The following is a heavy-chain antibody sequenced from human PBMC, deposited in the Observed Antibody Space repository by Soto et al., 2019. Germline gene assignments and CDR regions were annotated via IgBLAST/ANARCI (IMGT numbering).Heavy chain of an antibody. J-gene: IGHJ4*02. CDR1: GFTFSSYA. CDR2: ISGSDDST. Sequence: PGGSLRLSCAASGFTFSSYAMSWVRQAPGKGLEWVSVISGSDDSTYYADSVEGRFTISRDNSKNTVYLQMNSLRLEDTAVYYCARGPSYSDSYFDYWGQGTLVTVSS. V-gene: IGHV3-23*01. CDR3: ARGPSYSDSYFDY. D-gene: IGHD4-17*01.